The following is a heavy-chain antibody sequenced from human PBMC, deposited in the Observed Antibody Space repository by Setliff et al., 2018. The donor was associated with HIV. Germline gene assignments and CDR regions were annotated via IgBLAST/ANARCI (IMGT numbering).Heavy chain of an antibody. D-gene: IGHD3-10*01. V-gene: IGHV4-39*01. J-gene: IGHJ5*02. CDR1: GGSISRSSYH. Sequence: SETLSLTCTVSGGSISRSSYHWGWIRQPPGKGLEWIGSFYYSGNTYYNPSLKSRVTISVDTSKNQFYLRLSSVTAADTAVYYCARHGSNWFDPWGQGTQVTVS. CDR2: FYYSGNT. CDR3: ARHGSNWFDP.